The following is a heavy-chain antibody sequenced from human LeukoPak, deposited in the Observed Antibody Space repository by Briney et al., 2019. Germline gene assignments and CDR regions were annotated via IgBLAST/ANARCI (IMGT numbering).Heavy chain of an antibody. CDR1: GVSIISTNSY. V-gene: IGHV4-39*07. D-gene: IGHD2-15*01. J-gene: IGHJ4*02. CDR2: IYSSGRT. Sequence: PSETLSLTCTVSGVSIISTNSYWGWIRQSPRTGLEWIGNIYSSGRTYYNPSLKSRVTISIDMSENQFSLKLTSVTAADTAVYCARKREGPATGIDYWGQGTLVTVSS. CDR3: ARKREGPATGIDY.